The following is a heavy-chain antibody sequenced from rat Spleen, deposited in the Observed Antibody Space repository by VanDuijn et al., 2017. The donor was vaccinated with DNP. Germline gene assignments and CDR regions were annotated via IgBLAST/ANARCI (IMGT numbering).Heavy chain of an antibody. D-gene: IGHD1-2*01. Sequence: EVQLVETGGGLVQPGRSLKLSCVASGFTFSSYWMYWIRQAPGKGLEWVASINTDGGSTYYPDSVKGRFTISRDNAENTVYLQMNSLRSEDTATYYCAKDGVIAAIGSYYWYFDFWGPGTMVTVSS. CDR3: AKDGVIAAIGSYYWYFDF. V-gene: IGHV5-58*01. CDR2: INTDGGST. J-gene: IGHJ1*01. CDR1: GFTFSSYW.